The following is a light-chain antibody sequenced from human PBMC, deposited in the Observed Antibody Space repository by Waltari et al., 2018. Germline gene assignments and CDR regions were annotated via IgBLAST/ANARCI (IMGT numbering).Light chain of an antibody. CDR3: AAWDDSLNGVV. CDR2: SNN. CDR1: SFNIGSNT. J-gene: IGLJ2*01. V-gene: IGLV1-44*01. Sequence: QSVLTQPPSASGTPGQRVTNSCSGSSFNIGSNTVNWYQQLPGPAPKLLIYSNNQRPSGVPARFSGSKSGTSASLAISGLQSEDEADYYCAAWDDSLNGVVFGGGTKLTVL.